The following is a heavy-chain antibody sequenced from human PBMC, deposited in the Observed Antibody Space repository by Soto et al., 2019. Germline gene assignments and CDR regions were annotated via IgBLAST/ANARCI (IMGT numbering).Heavy chain of an antibody. CDR3: ASRPGKFYSENIQVWFDP. J-gene: IGHJ5*02. D-gene: IGHD2-15*01. CDR2: IIPIFGTA. Sequence: GASVKVSCKASGGTFSSYAISWVRQAPGQGLEWMGGIIPIFGTANYAQKFQGRVTITADESTSTAYMELSSLRSEDTAVYYCASRPGKFYSENIQVWFDPWGQGTLVTVSS. V-gene: IGHV1-69*13. CDR1: GGTFSSYA.